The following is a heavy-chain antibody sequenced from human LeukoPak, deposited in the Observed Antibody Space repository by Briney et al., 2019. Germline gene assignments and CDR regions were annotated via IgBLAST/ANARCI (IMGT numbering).Heavy chain of an antibody. D-gene: IGHD6-19*01. CDR1: GGSFSGYY. CDR2: INHSGST. CDR3: ARLGYSSGWSPNDAFDI. V-gene: IGHV4-34*01. Sequence: KPSETLSLTCAVYGGSFSGYYWSWIRQPPGKGLEWIGEINHSGSTNYDPSLKSRVTISVDTSKNQFSLKLSSVTAADTAVYYCARLGYSSGWSPNDAFDIWGQGTMVTVSS. J-gene: IGHJ3*02.